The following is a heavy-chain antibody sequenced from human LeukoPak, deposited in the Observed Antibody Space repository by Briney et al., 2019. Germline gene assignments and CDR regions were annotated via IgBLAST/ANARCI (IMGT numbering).Heavy chain of an antibody. Sequence: PSETLSLTCTVSGGSISSYYWSWIRQPPGKGLEWIGYIYYSGSTNYNPSLKSRVTISVDTSKNQFSLKLSSVTAADTAVYYCARIDCSGGSCLHDYWGQGTLVTVSS. CDR3: ARIDCSGGSCLHDY. V-gene: IGHV4-59*08. J-gene: IGHJ4*02. CDR1: GGSISSYY. CDR2: IYYSGST. D-gene: IGHD2-15*01.